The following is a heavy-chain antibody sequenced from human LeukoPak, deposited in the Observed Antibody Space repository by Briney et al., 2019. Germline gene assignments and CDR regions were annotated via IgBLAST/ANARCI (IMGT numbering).Heavy chain of an antibody. CDR2: IYSGGST. CDR3: AKVGYSGYAHYYYYMDV. J-gene: IGHJ6*03. V-gene: IGHV3-66*02. D-gene: IGHD5-12*01. Sequence: GGSLRLSCAASGFTVSSNYMSWVRQAPGKGLEWVSVIYSGGSTYYADSVKGRFTISRDNSKNTLYLQMNSLRAEDTAVYYCAKVGYSGYAHYYYYMDVWGKGTTVTVSS. CDR1: GFTVSSNY.